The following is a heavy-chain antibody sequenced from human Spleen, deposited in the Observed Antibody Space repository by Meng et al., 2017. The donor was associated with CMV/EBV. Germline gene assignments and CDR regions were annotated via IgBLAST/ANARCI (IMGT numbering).Heavy chain of an antibody. Sequence: GFTFSSYGMQWGRQAPGKGLEWVANIKEDGGEKYYVDSVKGRFTVSRDNAKNSLYLQMNSLRAEDTAVYYCARDGPMHSSSWYGYWGQGTLVTVSS. CDR1: GFTFSSYG. D-gene: IGHD6-13*01. CDR2: IKEDGGEK. J-gene: IGHJ4*02. CDR3: ARDGPMHSSSWYGY. V-gene: IGHV3-7*01.